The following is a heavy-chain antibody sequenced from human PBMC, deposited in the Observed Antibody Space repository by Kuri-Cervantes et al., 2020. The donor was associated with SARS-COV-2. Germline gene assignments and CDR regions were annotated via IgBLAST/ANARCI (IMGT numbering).Heavy chain of an antibody. V-gene: IGHV5-51*01. CDR2: IYPGESDT. Sequence: GESLKISCEGSGYIFTSYWIGWVRQMPGKGLEWMGIIYPGESDTRYTPSFQGQVIISAAKSISTAYLQWSSLKASDTAMYYCARRAYGEQVDYYYMDVWGKGTTVTVSS. CDR3: ARRAYGEQVDYYYMDV. D-gene: IGHD4-17*01. J-gene: IGHJ6*03. CDR1: GYIFTSYW.